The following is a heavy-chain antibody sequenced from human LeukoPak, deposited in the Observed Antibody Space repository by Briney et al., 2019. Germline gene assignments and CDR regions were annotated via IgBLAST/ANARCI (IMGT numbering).Heavy chain of an antibody. V-gene: IGHV4-34*01. D-gene: IGHD4-17*01. J-gene: IGHJ4*02. Sequence: SETVSLTCAVYGGSFSGYYWSWIRQPPGKGLEWIGEIYHSGSTNYNPSLKSRVTISVDTSKNQFSLKLSSVTAADTAVYYCARSGVGDYGDYDYWGQRTLVTVSS. CDR1: GGSFSGYY. CDR3: ARSGVGDYGDYDY. CDR2: IYHSGST.